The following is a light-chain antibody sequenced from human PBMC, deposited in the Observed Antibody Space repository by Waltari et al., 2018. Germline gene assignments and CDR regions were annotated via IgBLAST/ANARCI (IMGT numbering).Light chain of an antibody. CDR3: QHYLRLPAT. J-gene: IGKJ1*01. CDR2: DTS. CDR1: QSVGRS. V-gene: IGKV3-20*01. Sequence: RATLACRASQSVGRSLAWYQQKPGQAPRLLIYDTSRRATGIPDRFSGSGSGTDFSLTISRLEPEDFAVYYCQHYLRLPATFGQGTKVEI.